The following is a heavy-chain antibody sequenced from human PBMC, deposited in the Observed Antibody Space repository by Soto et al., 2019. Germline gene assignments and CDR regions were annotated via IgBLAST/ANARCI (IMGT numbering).Heavy chain of an antibody. D-gene: IGHD2-2*01. J-gene: IGHJ6*03. CDR3: AKDPYCSSTSCYAMGFYYYYYMDV. Sequence: GGSLRLSCAASGFTFSSYAMSWVRQAPGKGLEWVSAISGSGGSTYYADSVKGRFTISRDNSKNTLYLQMNSLRAEDTAVYYCAKDPYCSSTSCYAMGFYYYYYMDVWGKGTTVTVSS. V-gene: IGHV3-23*01. CDR2: ISGSGGST. CDR1: GFTFSSYA.